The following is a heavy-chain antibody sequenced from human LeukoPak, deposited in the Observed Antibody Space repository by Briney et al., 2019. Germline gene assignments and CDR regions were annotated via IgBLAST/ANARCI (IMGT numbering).Heavy chain of an antibody. J-gene: IGHJ3*02. CDR3: ASYRRAYDI. CDR1: GLTVSSTS. CDR2: FLNDGRI. Sequence: GGSLRLSCAASGLTVSSTSMTWVRQAPGKGLEWVSDFLNDGRIYYADSVKGRFTISKDNSQNTVNLQMDSLRAEDAAIYYCASYRRAYDIWGQGTVVTVAS. V-gene: IGHV3-53*01. D-gene: IGHD1-26*01.